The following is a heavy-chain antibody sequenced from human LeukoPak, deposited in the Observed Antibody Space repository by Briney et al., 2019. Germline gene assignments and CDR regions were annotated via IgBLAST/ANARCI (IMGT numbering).Heavy chain of an antibody. CDR1: GFTFSSYA. CDR2: ISAGGGST. V-gene: IGHV3-23*01. CDR3: AKRGPGSPQSGKYFFDY. J-gene: IGHJ4*02. Sequence: GGSLRLSCAASGFTFSSYAMIWVRQAPGKGLEWVSVISAGGGSTDFADSVKGRFTVSRDNSKNTLYLQMSSLRAEDTAVYYCAKRGPGSPQSGKYFFDYWGQGTLVTVSS. D-gene: IGHD3-10*01.